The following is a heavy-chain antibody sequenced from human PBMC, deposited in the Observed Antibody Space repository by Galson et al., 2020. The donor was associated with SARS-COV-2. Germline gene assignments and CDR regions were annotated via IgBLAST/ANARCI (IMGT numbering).Heavy chain of an antibody. V-gene: IGHV1-2*02. CDR2: INPNSGGT. J-gene: IGHJ5*02. Sequence: ASVKVSCKASGYTFTGYYMHWVRQAPGQGLEWMGWINPNSGGTNYAQKFQGRVTMTSDTSISTAYMELSRLRSDDTAVYYCARDSSGWRYWFDPWGQGTLVTVSS. CDR1: GYTFTGYY. D-gene: IGHD6-19*01. CDR3: ARDSSGWRYWFDP.